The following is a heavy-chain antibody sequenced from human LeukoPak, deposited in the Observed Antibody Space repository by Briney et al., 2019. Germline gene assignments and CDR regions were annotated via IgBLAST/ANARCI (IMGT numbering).Heavy chain of an antibody. CDR3: ARYPLGPAPYYFDY. Sequence: GGSLRLSCAASGFTFGDYVMHWVRQAPGKGLEWVSSISWSSGSLGYADSVKGRFTISRDNAKNSLYLQMNSLRAEDTAVYYCARYPLGPAPYYFDYWGQGTLVTVSS. D-gene: IGHD2-2*02. CDR2: ISWSSGSL. J-gene: IGHJ4*02. CDR1: GFTFGDYV. V-gene: IGHV3-9*01.